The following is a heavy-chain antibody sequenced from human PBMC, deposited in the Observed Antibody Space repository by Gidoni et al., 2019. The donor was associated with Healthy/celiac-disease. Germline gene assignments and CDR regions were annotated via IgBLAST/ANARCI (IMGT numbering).Heavy chain of an antibody. V-gene: IGHV1-69*01. J-gene: IGHJ2*01. CDR1: GRPFSSYA. CDR3: ARGVWSTVTTVGYFDL. Sequence: QVQLVQSAAAVKKPGSSVKVSCKASGRPFSSYAISWVRQAPGQWREWMGGIIPIFGTANYAQKFQGRVTITADESTSTAYMELSSLRSEDTAVYYCARGVWSTVTTVGYFDLWGRGTLVTVSS. CDR2: IIPIFGTA. D-gene: IGHD4-17*01.